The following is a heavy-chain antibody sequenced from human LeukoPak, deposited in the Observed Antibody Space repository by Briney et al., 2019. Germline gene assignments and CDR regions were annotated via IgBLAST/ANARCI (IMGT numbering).Heavy chain of an antibody. CDR3: ARESSTSQTNLFDS. CDR1: GVSLSGYY. D-gene: IGHD6-6*01. J-gene: IGHJ4*02. Sequence: SETLSLAWAADGVSLSGYYWNWIRQSPGKGLEWIGYLHYRGNTNHNSSLKSRMTISLDTSRNQFSLRLSSVTAADTAIYFCARESSTSQTNLFDSWGQGTLVTVSS. CDR2: LHYRGNT. V-gene: IGHV4-34*11.